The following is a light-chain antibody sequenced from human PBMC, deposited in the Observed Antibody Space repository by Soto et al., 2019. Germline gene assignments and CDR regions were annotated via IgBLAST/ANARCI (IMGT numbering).Light chain of an antibody. CDR3: SSYTSSSLPYV. J-gene: IGLJ1*01. CDR1: SSDVGGYNY. Sequence: QSALTQPASVSGSPGQSITISCTGTSSDVGGYNYVSWYQQHPGKAPKLMIYDVSNRPSGVSNRFSGSKSGNTASLTISGLQAEDEAHYYCSSYTSSSLPYVFGTGTKLTVL. CDR2: DVS. V-gene: IGLV2-14*01.